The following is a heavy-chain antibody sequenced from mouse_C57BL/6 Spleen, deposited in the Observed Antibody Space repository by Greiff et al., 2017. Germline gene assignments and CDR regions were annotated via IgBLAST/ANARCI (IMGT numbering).Heavy chain of an antibody. J-gene: IGHJ4*01. CDR1: GYAFSSYW. CDR3: ARDGNYYAMDY. V-gene: IGHV1-80*01. D-gene: IGHD2-1*01. Sequence: LQQSGAELVKPGASVKISCKASGYAFSSYWMNWVKQRPGKGLEWIGQIYPGDGDTNYNGKFKGKATLTADKSSSTAYMQLSSLTSEDSAVYFCARDGNYYAMDYWGQGTSVTVSS. CDR2: IYPGDGDT.